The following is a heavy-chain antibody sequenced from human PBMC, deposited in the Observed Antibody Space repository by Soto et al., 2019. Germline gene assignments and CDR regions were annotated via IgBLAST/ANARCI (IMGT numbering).Heavy chain of an antibody. J-gene: IGHJ4*02. CDR3: ARPWRGCGSSTSCYGGWNYFDY. D-gene: IGHD2-2*01. Sequence: GESLKISCKGSGYSFTSYWIGWVRQMPGKGLEWMGIIYPGDSDTRNSPSFQGQVTISADKSISTAYLQWNSLKASDTAMYYWARPWRGCGSSTSCYGGWNYFDYWGQGTLVTVSS. CDR2: IYPGDSDT. V-gene: IGHV5-51*01. CDR1: GYSFTSYW.